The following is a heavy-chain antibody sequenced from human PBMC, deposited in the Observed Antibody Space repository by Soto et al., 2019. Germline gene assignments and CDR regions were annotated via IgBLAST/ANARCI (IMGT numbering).Heavy chain of an antibody. CDR2: IVVGSGNT. J-gene: IGHJ6*02. CDR3: AAGTLVYCTNGVCYLERYYYYYGMDV. CDR1: GFTFTSSA. D-gene: IGHD2-8*01. Sequence: SVKVSCKASGFTFTSSAVQWVRQARGQRLEWIGWIVVGSGNTNYAQKFQERVTITRDMSTSTAYMELSSLRSEDTAVYYCAAGTLVYCTNGVCYLERYYYYYGMDVWGQGTTVTVSS. V-gene: IGHV1-58*01.